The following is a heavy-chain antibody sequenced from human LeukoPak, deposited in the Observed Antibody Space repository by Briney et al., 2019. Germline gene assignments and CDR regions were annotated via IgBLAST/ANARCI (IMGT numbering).Heavy chain of an antibody. CDR3: ARSNHLPYHDFWSGYTYFDY. CDR1: GGTFSSYA. Sequence: SVKVSCKASGGTFSSYAISWVRQAPGQGVEWMGGIIPIFGTANYAQKFQGRVTITTDESTSTAYMELSSLRSEDTAVYYCARSNHLPYHDFWSGYTYFDYWGQGTLVTVSS. V-gene: IGHV1-69*05. J-gene: IGHJ4*02. D-gene: IGHD3-3*01. CDR2: IIPIFGTA.